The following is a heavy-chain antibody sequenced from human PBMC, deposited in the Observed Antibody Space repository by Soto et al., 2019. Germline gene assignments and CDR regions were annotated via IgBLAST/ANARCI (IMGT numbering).Heavy chain of an antibody. CDR1: GGSISSSSYY. CDR3: ASSDYGDYYFDY. J-gene: IGHJ4*02. D-gene: IGHD4-17*01. Sequence: QLQLRESGPGLVKPSETLSLTCTVSGGSISSSSYYWGWIRQPPGKGLEWIGSIYYSGSTYYNPSLKSRVTIPVDTSKNQFSLKMSSVTAADTAVYYCASSDYGDYYFDYWAQGTLVTVSS. V-gene: IGHV4-39*01. CDR2: IYYSGST.